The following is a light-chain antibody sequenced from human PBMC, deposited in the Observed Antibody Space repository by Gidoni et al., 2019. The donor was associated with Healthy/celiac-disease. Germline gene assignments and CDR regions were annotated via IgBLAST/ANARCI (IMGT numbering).Light chain of an antibody. Sequence: DFQMTQSPSSLSASVGDRVTITCQASQDISNYLHWYQQKPGKAPKLLIYDAANLETGGPSRFSGSGSGTDVTFTISSLQPEDIATYYCQQYDNRPMYTFGQGTKLEIK. J-gene: IGKJ2*01. CDR2: DAA. CDR1: QDISNY. V-gene: IGKV1-33*01. CDR3: QQYDNRPMYT.